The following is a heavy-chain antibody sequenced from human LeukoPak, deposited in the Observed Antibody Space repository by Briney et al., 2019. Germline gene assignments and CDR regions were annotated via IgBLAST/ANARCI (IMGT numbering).Heavy chain of an antibody. Sequence: GGSLRLSCAASGFTFSSYGTHWVRQAPGKGLEWVAVIWYDGSNKYYADSVKGRFTISRDNSKNTLYLQMNSLRAEDTAVYYCASSVAVAGSAGPAFDYWGQGTLVTVSS. CDR1: GFTFSSYG. D-gene: IGHD6-19*01. V-gene: IGHV3-33*01. CDR2: IWYDGSNK. J-gene: IGHJ4*02. CDR3: ASSVAVAGSAGPAFDY.